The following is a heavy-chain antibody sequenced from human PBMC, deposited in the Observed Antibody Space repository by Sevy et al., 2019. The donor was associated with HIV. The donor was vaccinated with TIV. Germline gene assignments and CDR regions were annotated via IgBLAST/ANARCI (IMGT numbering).Heavy chain of an antibody. Sequence: SETLSLTCAVFGGSFSGYYWNWIRQPPGKGLEWIGEINHSGSTNYNPSLKSRVTISVDTSKNQLSLKLSSVTAADTAVYYCARYRVAGNFDYWGQGTLVTVSS. V-gene: IGHV4-34*01. CDR1: GGSFSGYY. CDR3: ARYRVAGNFDY. J-gene: IGHJ4*02. D-gene: IGHD6-19*01. CDR2: INHSGST.